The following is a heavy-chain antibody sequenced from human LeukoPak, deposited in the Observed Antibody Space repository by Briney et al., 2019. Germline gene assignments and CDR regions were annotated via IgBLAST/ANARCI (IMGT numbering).Heavy chain of an antibody. CDR2: INPNSGGT. V-gene: IGHV1-2*02. CDR1: GYTFTGYY. CDR3: ARAVPIMVRGVPGHYFDY. D-gene: IGHD3-10*01. Sequence: ASVKVSYEASGYTFTGYYMHWVRQAPGQGLEWMGWINPNSGGTNYAQKFQGRVTMTRDTSISTAYMELSRLRSDDTAVYYCARAVPIMVRGVPGHYFDYWGQGTLVTVSS. J-gene: IGHJ4*02.